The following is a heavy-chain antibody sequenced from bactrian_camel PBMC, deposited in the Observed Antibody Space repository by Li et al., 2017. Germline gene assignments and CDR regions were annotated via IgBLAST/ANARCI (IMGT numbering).Heavy chain of an antibody. Sequence: HVQLVESGGGSVQAGGSLKLSCSASGQIFKNCRMGWFRQVPGQKRDGIGLIFTDDNSTHYDDSVKGRFTVSYDSAKNTLYLQMNSLQPEDTAVYSCAAVSCPRGVVVAAYDQYEHWGQGTQVTVSS. CDR2: IFTDDNST. D-gene: IGHD7*01. J-gene: IGHJ4*01. CDR1: GQIFKNCR. CDR3: AAVSCPRGVVVAAYDQYEH. V-gene: IGHV3S54*01.